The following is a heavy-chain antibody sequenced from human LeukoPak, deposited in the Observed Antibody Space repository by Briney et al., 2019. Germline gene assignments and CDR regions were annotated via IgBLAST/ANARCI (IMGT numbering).Heavy chain of an antibody. CDR2: IYTSGST. CDR1: GGSISSYY. V-gene: IGHV4-4*07. J-gene: IGHJ4*02. D-gene: IGHD4-11*01. Sequence: PSETLSLTCTVSGGSISSYYWSWIRQPAGKGLEWIGRIYTSGSTNYNPSLKSRVTMSVDRSKNQFSLKLSSVTAADTAVYYCARRRGTVTTLGPFDYWGQGTLVTVSS. CDR3: ARRRGTVTTLGPFDY.